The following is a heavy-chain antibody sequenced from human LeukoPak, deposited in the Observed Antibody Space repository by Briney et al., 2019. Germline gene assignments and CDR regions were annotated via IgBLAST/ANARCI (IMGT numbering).Heavy chain of an antibody. CDR2: ISSSGSAI. J-gene: IGHJ6*03. CDR1: GFPLSSYS. V-gene: IGHV3-48*01. Sequence: GGSLRLSCAASGFPLSSYSINWVRQAPGKGLEWVSYISSSGSAIYYVDSVKGRFTVSRDNAKNSLYLQMNSLRAEDTALYYCAKDLRSNFYYYMDVWGRGTTVTVSS. D-gene: IGHD4-11*01. CDR3: AKDLRSNFYYYMDV.